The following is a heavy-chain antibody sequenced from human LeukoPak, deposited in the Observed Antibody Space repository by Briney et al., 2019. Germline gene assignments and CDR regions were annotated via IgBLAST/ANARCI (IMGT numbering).Heavy chain of an antibody. J-gene: IGHJ4*02. CDR3: ARRNSATDY. D-gene: IGHD1-14*01. CDR1: GFTFSRYW. CDR2: IKPDGSEK. V-gene: IGHV3-7*01. Sequence: GGSLRLSCAASGFTFSRYWMSWVRQALGRGLECVANIKPDGSEKYYVDSVKGRFTISRDNAKNSLYLQMNSLRAEDTAVYYCARRNSATDYWGQGTLVTVSS.